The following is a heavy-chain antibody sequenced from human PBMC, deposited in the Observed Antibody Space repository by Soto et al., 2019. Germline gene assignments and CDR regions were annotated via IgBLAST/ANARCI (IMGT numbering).Heavy chain of an antibody. CDR2: INPTDGSV. J-gene: IGHJ5*02. CDR1: GYTFKSFY. D-gene: IGHD3-3*01. Sequence: QVQLVQSGAAVKKPGASVKVSCTASGYTFKSFYMHWVRQAPGQGLEWIGMINPTDGSVSFAQKGQDRVTLTTDRPTSTVYRELSSLTREDTAVYFCARDFGRHGAVDTTGWFDPWGQGTLVTVSS. V-gene: IGHV1-46*02. CDR3: ARDFGRHGAVDTTGWFDP.